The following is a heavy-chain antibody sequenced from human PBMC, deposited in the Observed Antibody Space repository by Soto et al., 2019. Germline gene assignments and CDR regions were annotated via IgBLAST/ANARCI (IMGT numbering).Heavy chain of an antibody. CDR2: IYSGGST. J-gene: IGHJ3*02. CDR1: GFTVSSNY. D-gene: IGHD3-3*01. Sequence: GESLKISCAASGFTVSSNYMSWVRQAPGKGLEWVSVIYSGGSTYYADSVKGRFTISRDNSKNTLYLQMNSLRAEDTAVYYCARGLITYFDFWSGYYGAFDNWGQGTMVTVSS. CDR3: ARGLITYFDFWSGYYGAFDN. V-gene: IGHV3-66*01.